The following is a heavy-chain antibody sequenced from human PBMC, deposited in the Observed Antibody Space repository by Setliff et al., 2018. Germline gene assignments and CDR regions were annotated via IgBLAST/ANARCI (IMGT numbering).Heavy chain of an antibody. CDR3: AISSLSICSGGSCPNAFDI. Sequence: GASVKVSCKGSGYILSSYGISWVRQAPGQGLEWMGWISPYNGVTNYAQRFQGIVTMTTDTSTSAAYMELRSLRSDDTAVYYCAISSLSICSGGSCPNAFDIWGQGTMVTVSS. J-gene: IGHJ3*02. CDR2: ISPYNGVT. CDR1: GYILSSYG. D-gene: IGHD2-15*01. V-gene: IGHV1-18*01.